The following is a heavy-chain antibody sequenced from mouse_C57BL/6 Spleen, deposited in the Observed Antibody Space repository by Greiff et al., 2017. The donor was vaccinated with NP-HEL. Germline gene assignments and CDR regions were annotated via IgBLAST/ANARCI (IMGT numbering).Heavy chain of an antibody. CDR2: ISSGGSYT. D-gene: IGHD1-1*01. J-gene: IGHJ3*01. CDR3: ARQLVTTVVAPPWFAY. V-gene: IGHV5-6*01. CDR1: GFTFSSYG. Sequence: EVMLVESGGDLVKPGGSLKLSCAASGFTFSSYGMSWVRQTPDKRLEWVATISSGGSYTYYQDSVKGRFTISRDNAKNTLYLQMSSLKSEDTAMYYCARQLVTTVVAPPWFAYWGQGTLVTVSA.